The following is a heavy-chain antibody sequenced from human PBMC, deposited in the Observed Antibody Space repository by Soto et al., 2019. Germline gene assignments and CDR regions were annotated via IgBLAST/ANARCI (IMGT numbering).Heavy chain of an antibody. V-gene: IGHV1-46*01. CDR2: INTNGGRT. D-gene: IGHD2-15*01. J-gene: IGHJ4*02. CDR3: ARDYPGGKNFDY. Sequence: QVQLVQSGADVKKPGASVKISCKASGFTFTTYYMHWVRQAPGQGLEWVGIINTNGGRTTYAQKFQGRLTMSADTSTTTVYMELSSLRSEDTAIYYCARDYPGGKNFDYWGQGTLVTVSS. CDR1: GFTFTTYY.